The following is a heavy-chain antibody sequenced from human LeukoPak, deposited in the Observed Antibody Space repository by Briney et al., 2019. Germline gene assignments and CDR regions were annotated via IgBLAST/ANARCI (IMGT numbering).Heavy chain of an antibody. CDR2: ISTSGST. CDR1: GDSISYYY. D-gene: IGHD3-22*01. Sequence: SETLSLTCTVSGDSISYYYWSWIRQPAGKGLEWIGRISTSGSTNYNPSLKSRVTMSVDTSKNQFSLKLSSVTAADTAVYYCARGDDSSGQGHWGQGTLVTVSS. CDR3: ARGDDSSGQGH. V-gene: IGHV4-4*07. J-gene: IGHJ4*02.